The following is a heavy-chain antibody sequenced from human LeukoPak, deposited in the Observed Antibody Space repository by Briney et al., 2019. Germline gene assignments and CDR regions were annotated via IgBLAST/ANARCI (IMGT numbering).Heavy chain of an antibody. CDR1: GYTFTRYY. CDR3: ASVGYAGNSEGCRY. D-gene: IGHD4-23*01. J-gene: IGHJ4*02. Sequence: ASVTVSCKASGYTFTRYYMHWVRQAPGQGLEWRGIINPSGGSTSYAQKFQGRVTMTWNTSTSTVYMELSSLRSEDTAVYYCASVGYAGNSEGCRYWGQGTLVTVSS. V-gene: IGHV1-46*01. CDR2: INPSGGST.